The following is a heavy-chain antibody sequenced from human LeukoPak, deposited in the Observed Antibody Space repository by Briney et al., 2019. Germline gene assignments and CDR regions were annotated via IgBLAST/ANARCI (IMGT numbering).Heavy chain of an antibody. V-gene: IGHV1-18*01. CDR2: ISAYNGNT. CDR1: GYTFTSYG. CDR3: ARVGPGATIPSYYFDY. D-gene: IGHD4/OR15-4a*01. J-gene: IGHJ4*02. Sequence: ASVKVSCKASGYTFTSYGISWVRQAPGQGLEWMGWISAYNGNTNYAQKLQGRVTMTTDTSTSTAYMELRSLRSDDTAVYYCARVGPGATIPSYYFDYWGQGTLVTVSS.